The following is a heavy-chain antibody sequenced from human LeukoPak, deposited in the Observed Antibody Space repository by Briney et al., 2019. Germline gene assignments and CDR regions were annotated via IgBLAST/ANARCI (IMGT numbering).Heavy chain of an antibody. CDR3: ARSLVLDPMDFWGYYFDY. J-gene: IGHJ4*01. V-gene: IGHV4-59*01. CDR1: GGSISPSY. Sequence: SETLSLTYTVSGGSISPSYWNWIRQPPGKGLEWIGYISYSGYINYNPSLESRVTISVDTSKNQFSLKLSYVTAADTAVYYCARSLVLDPMDFWGYYFDYWGQGALVTVSS. CDR2: ISYSGYI. D-gene: IGHD2-8*02.